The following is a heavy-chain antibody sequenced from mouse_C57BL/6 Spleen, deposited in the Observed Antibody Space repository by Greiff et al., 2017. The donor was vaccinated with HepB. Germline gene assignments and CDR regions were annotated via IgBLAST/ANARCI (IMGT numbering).Heavy chain of an antibody. J-gene: IGHJ1*03. CDR1: GFTFSNYW. V-gene: IGHV6-3*01. CDR2: IRLKSDNYAT. D-gene: IGHD2-1*01. Sequence: EVKLEESGGGLVQPGGSMKLSCVASGFTFSNYWMNWVRQSPEKGLEWVAQIRLKSDNYATHYAESVKGRFTISIDDSKSIVYLQMNNLRAEDTGIYYCTNYYGNYGYFDVWGTGPTVTFSS. CDR3: TNYYGNYGYFDV.